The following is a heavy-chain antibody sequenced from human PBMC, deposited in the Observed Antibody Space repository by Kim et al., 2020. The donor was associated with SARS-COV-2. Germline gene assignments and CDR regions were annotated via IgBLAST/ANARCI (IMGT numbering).Heavy chain of an antibody. V-gene: IGHV1-69*01. CDR3: ARLTMVRGVINFDY. J-gene: IGHJ4*02. Sequence: AQKCQGRVTITADESTSTAYMELSSLRSEDTAVYYCARLTMVRGVINFDYWGQGTLVTVSS. D-gene: IGHD3-10*01.